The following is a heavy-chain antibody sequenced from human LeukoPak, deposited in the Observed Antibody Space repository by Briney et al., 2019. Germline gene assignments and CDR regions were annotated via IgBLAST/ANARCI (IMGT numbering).Heavy chain of an antibody. J-gene: IGHJ4*02. Sequence: GGSLRLSCAASGFTFSDYYMSWIRQAPGKGLEWVSYISSSSSYTNYADSVKGRFTISRDNAKNSLYLQMNSLRAEDTAVYYCARGIAVAAKAPYFDYWGQGTLLTVSS. V-gene: IGHV3-11*06. CDR3: ARGIAVAAKAPYFDY. CDR1: GFTFSDYY. D-gene: IGHD6-19*01. CDR2: ISSSSSYT.